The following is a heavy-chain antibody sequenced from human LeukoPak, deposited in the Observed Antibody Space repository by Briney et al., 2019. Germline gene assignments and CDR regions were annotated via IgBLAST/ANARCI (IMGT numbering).Heavy chain of an antibody. CDR3: AKEPGEGGSAFDY. CDR2: IYSGGST. Sequence: GGSLRLSCAASGFTVSSNYMSWVRQAPGKGLEWVSVIYSGGSTYYADSVKGRFTISRDNSKKTVYLQMSSLTFEDTAVYYCAKEPGEGGSAFDYWGQGTLVTVYS. J-gene: IGHJ4*02. D-gene: IGHD3-16*01. CDR1: GFTVSSNY. V-gene: IGHV3-53*05.